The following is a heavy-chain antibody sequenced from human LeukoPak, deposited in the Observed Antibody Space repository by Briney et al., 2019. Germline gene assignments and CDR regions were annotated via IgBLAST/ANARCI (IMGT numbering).Heavy chain of an antibody. CDR2: INPNSGGT. V-gene: IGHV1-2*02. D-gene: IGHD1-26*01. CDR3: ARDGSPTLSGSCDY. CDR1: GYTFTGYY. Sequence: ASVKVSCKASGYTFTGYYMHWVRQAPGQGLEWMGWINPNSGGTNYAQKFQGRVTMTRDTSISTAYMELTRLRSDDTAVYYCARDGSPTLSGSCDYWGQGTLVTVSS. J-gene: IGHJ4*02.